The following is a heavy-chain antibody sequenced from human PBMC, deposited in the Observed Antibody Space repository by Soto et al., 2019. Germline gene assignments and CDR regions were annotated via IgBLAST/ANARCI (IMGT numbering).Heavy chain of an antibody. J-gene: IGHJ5*02. CDR1: GGSISSYY. Sequence: SEILSLTCTVSGGSISSYYWSWIRQPPGKGLEWIGYIYYSGSTNYNPSLKSRVTISVDTSKNQFSLKLSSVTAADTAVYYCARARTERFDPWGQGTLVTVSS. CDR3: ARARTERFDP. CDR2: IYYSGST. V-gene: IGHV4-59*01.